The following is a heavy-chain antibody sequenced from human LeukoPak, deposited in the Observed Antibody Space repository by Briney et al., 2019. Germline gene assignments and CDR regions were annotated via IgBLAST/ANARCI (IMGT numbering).Heavy chain of an antibody. V-gene: IGHV4-59*01. CDR1: GGSISNYY. CDR3: AREWFGERSGYYYYYMDL. D-gene: IGHD3-10*01. J-gene: IGHJ6*03. Sequence: KASETQSLTCTVSGGSISNYYWSWVRQTPGKGLEWLGNISYSGSTLYNPSLESRVSMSIDTARKELSLKLSSVTAADTAVYFCAREWFGERSGYYYYYMDLWGRGTTVIISS. CDR2: ISYSGST.